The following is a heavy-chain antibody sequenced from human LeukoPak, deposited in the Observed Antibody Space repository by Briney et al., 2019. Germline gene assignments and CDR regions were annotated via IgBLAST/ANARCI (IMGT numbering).Heavy chain of an antibody. J-gene: IGHJ6*03. CDR1: KFTFSNYG. Sequence: GGSLRLSCAASKFTFSNYGMHWVRQAPGKGLEWVAFISNAGSNKYYADSVKGRFTISRDNSKNTLYMQINGLRAEDTAVYYCAKGRYYSDTSGYDYVTYYYYMDVWGKGTTVTVSS. V-gene: IGHV3-30*18. CDR2: ISNAGSNK. D-gene: IGHD3-22*01. CDR3: AKGRYYSDTSGYDYVTYYYYMDV.